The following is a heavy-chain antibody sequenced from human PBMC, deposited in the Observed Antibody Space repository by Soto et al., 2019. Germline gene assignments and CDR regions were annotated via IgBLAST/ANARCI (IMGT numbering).Heavy chain of an antibody. D-gene: IGHD3-3*01. CDR1: GGSISSGGYY. Sequence: SETLSLTCTVSGGSISSGGYYWSWIRQHPGKGLEWIGYIYYSGSTYYNPSLKSRVTISVDTSKNQLSLKLSSVTAADTAVYYCARTSGVVIRTYYFDYWGQGTLVTVSS. V-gene: IGHV4-31*03. CDR3: ARTSGVVIRTYYFDY. J-gene: IGHJ4*02. CDR2: IYYSGST.